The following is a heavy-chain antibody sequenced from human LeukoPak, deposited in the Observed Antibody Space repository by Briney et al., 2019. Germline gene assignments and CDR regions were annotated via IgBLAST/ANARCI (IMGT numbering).Heavy chain of an antibody. CDR1: GYTFTSYG. CDR2: ISAYNGNT. J-gene: IGHJ6*03. Sequence: GASVKASCKASGYTFTSYGISWVRQAPGQGLEWMGWISAYNGNTNYAQKFQGRVTMTTDTPTNTVYMELRSLRSDDTAVYYCARDNGYCSSTSCSAHYYYYMDVWGKGTTVTVSS. CDR3: ARDNGYCSSTSCSAHYYYYMDV. D-gene: IGHD2-2*01. V-gene: IGHV1-18*01.